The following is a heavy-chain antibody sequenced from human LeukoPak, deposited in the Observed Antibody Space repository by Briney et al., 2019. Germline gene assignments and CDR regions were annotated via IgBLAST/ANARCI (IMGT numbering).Heavy chain of an antibody. Sequence: GESLKISCKGSGSSFSNYWITWVRQMPGKGLEWMGRIDPSDSYTNYSPSFQGHVTISADKSISTAYLQWTSLKASDTAMYYCVRLVAVAGNYFDYWGQGTRVTVSS. D-gene: IGHD6-19*01. CDR2: IDPSDSYT. J-gene: IGHJ4*02. CDR3: VRLVAVAGNYFDY. V-gene: IGHV5-10-1*01. CDR1: GSSFSNYW.